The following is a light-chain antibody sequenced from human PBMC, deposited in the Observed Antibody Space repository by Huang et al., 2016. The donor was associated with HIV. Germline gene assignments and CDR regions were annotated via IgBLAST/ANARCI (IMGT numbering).Light chain of an antibody. J-gene: IGKJ4*01. CDR1: QTISTF. V-gene: IGKV1-39*01. CDR2: AAS. CDR3: QQTSSVPFT. Sequence: DIQMTQSPSSLSASVGDRISITFRASQTISTFLNWYQQQPGKAPKLLISAASNLQSGVLSRFSGTGAGTHFTLTVTGLQPDDFATYFCQQTSSVPFTFGGGTRVE.